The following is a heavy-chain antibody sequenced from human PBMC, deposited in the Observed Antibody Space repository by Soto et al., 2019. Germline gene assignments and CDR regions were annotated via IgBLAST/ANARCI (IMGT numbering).Heavy chain of an antibody. D-gene: IGHD6-19*01. CDR1: GYSFTNYY. Sequence: QVQLVQSGAAVKTPGASVKVSCKASGYSFTNYYMHWVRQAPEQGLEWMGIINPSGGSTSYAQKCQDRITMTRDTSTSRVYMELSSLRSEDTAVYYCARATSGSTYAHFDYWGQGTLVTVSS. CDR2: INPSGGST. J-gene: IGHJ4*02. CDR3: ARATSGSTYAHFDY. V-gene: IGHV1-46*01.